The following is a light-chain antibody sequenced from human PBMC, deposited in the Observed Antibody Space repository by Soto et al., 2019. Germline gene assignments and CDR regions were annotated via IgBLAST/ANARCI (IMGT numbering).Light chain of an antibody. CDR3: SSYTAGGTI. CDR2: EVS. Sequence: QSALTQPASVSGSPGQSITISCTGTSSDVGGYIYVSWYQQLPGKAPKLMISEVSNRPSGVSNRFSGSKSGNTASLTISGLQAEDEADYYCSSYTAGGTIFGTGTKLTVL. V-gene: IGLV2-14*01. CDR1: SSDVGGYIY. J-gene: IGLJ1*01.